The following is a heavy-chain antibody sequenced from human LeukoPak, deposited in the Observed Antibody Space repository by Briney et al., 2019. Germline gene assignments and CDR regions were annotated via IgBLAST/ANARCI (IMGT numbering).Heavy chain of an antibody. CDR3: ARGGAAGYYYYYGMDV. D-gene: IGHD6-13*01. J-gene: IGHJ6*02. V-gene: IGHV4-34*01. CDR1: GGSFSGYY. CDR2: INHGGST. Sequence: SETLSLTCAVYGGSFSGYYWSWIRQPPGKGLECMGEINHGGSTNYNPSLKSRVTISVDTSKNQFSLKLSSVTAADTAVYYCARGGAAGYYYYYGMDVWGQGTTVTVSS.